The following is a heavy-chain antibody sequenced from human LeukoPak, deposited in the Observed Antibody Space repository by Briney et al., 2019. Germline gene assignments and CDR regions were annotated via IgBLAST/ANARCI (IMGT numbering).Heavy chain of an antibody. CDR3: ARGEQRLVKGFDY. CDR2: IYNSGST. J-gene: IGHJ4*02. D-gene: IGHD6-13*01. CDR1: GGSISSSSYY. Sequence: SETLSLTCTVSGGSISSSSYYWGWIRQPPGKGLEWIGEIYNSGSTNYNPSLKSRLTISVDKSKNQFSLRLSSVTAADTAVYYCARGEQRLVKGFDYWGQGTLVTVSS. V-gene: IGHV4-39*07.